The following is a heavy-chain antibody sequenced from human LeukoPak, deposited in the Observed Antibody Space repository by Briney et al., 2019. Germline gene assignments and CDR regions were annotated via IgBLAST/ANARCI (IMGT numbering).Heavy chain of an antibody. J-gene: IGHJ4*02. CDR2: IYYSGST. Sequence: SETLSLTCTVSGGSISSGDYYWSWIRQPPGKGLEWIGYIYYSGSTYYNPSLKSRVTISVDTSKNQCSLKLSAVTAADTAVYYCARDLYDSSGYYYWGQGTLVTVSS. CDR1: GGSISSGDYY. D-gene: IGHD3-22*01. V-gene: IGHV4-30-4*01. CDR3: ARDLYDSSGYYY.